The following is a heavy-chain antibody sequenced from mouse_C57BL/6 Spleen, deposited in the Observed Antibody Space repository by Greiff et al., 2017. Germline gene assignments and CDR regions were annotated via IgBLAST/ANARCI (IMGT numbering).Heavy chain of an antibody. CDR2: IDPEDGDT. V-gene: IGHV14-1*01. J-gene: IGHJ1*03. D-gene: IGHD1-1*01. CDR1: GFNIKDYY. Sequence: VQLQQSGAELVRPGASVKLSCTASGFNIKDYYMHWVKQRPEQGLEWIGRIDPEDGDTEYAPKFQGKATMTADTSSNTAYLQLSSLTSEDTAVYYCTTTTVVEDYWYFDVWGTGTTVTVSS. CDR3: TTTTVVEDYWYFDV.